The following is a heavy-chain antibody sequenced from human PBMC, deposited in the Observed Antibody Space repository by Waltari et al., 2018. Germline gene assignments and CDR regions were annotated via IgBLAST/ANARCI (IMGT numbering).Heavy chain of an antibody. CDR1: GGSISSYS. CDR3: ARALYGSGPFDY. CDR2: IYYSGST. D-gene: IGHD3-10*01. V-gene: IGHV4-59*01. Sequence: QVQLQESGPGLVKPSETLSLTCTVSGGSISSYSWSWIRQPPGKGLEWIGYIYYSGSTNYNPSLKSRVTISVDTSKNQFSLKLSSVTAADTAVYYCARALYGSGPFDYWGQGTLVTVSS. J-gene: IGHJ4*02.